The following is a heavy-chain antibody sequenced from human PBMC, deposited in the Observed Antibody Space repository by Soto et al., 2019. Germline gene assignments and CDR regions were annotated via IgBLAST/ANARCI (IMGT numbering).Heavy chain of an antibody. Sequence: SLSHSWPFAGLPLSMYAMHLFRQGQGQGXXWLAVISYDGSNTYYAYSVKGLGTIPRDHAKNSLYLKINILRSGDTAVYYCARDPLGYDYDSSGYYGHYSFDICGQ. J-gene: IGHJ3*02. D-gene: IGHD3-22*01. V-gene: IGHV3-30-3*01. CDR1: GLPLSMYA. CDR3: ARDPLGYDYDSSGYYGHYSFDI. CDR2: ISYDGSNT.